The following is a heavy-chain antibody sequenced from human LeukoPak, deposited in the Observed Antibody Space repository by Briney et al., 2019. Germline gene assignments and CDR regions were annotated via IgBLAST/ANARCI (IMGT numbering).Heavy chain of an antibody. J-gene: IGHJ4*02. D-gene: IGHD3-9*01. CDR2: IWYDGSNK. CDR3: ARDRRDILTGYPFFDY. CDR1: GFTFSSYG. Sequence: GRSLRLSCAASGFTFSSYGMHWVRQAPGKGLVWVGVIWYDGSNKYYADSVKGRFTISRDNPKNTLYLQMNSLRAEDTAVYYCARDRRDILTGYPFFDYWGQGTLVTVSS. V-gene: IGHV3-33*01.